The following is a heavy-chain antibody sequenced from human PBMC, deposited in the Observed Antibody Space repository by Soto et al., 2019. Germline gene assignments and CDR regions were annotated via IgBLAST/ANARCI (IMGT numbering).Heavy chain of an antibody. CDR2: IYHTGNA. V-gene: IGHV4-30-2*01. CDR1: GGSLTNAGYS. Sequence: LLQESGSGLVRPSQTLSVTCAVSGGSLTNAGYSWTWIRRAPGQGLEWIGHIYHTGNAYYNPSLKSRVTISLDMSKSHFSLNLTSVIAADPAIYYCARNWNYVGMNWFDPWGQGILVTVSS. CDR3: ARNWNYVGMNWFDP. D-gene: IGHD1-7*01. J-gene: IGHJ5*02.